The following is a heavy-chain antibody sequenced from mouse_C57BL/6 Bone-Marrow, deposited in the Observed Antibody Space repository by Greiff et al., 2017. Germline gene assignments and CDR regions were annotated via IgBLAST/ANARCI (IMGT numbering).Heavy chain of an antibody. CDR2: IDPNSGGT. CDR1: GYTFTSYW. CDR3: ASGDGYLLYFDY. V-gene: IGHV1-72*01. Sequence: VQLQQPGAELVKPGASVKLSCKASGYTFTSYWMHWVKQRPGRGLEWIGRIDPNSGGTKYNEKFKGKATMTVDKPSNTAYMQLSSLTSEDSAVYNCASGDGYLLYFDYWGQGTTLTVSS. D-gene: IGHD2-3*01. J-gene: IGHJ2*01.